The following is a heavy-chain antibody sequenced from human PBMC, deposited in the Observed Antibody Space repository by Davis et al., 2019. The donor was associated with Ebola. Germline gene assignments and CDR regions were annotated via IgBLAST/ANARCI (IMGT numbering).Heavy chain of an antibody. CDR2: MNPNSGNT. V-gene: IGHV1-8*01. CDR3: ARTYTGYSSSHFDY. J-gene: IGHJ4*02. CDR1: GYTFTSYD. Sequence: ASVKVSCKASGYTFTSYDINWVRQATGQGLEWMGWMNPNSGNTGYAQKFQGRVTMTRNTSITTAYMEVSSLTSEDTAVYYCARTYTGYSSSHFDYWGQGTLVTVSS. D-gene: IGHD6-6*01.